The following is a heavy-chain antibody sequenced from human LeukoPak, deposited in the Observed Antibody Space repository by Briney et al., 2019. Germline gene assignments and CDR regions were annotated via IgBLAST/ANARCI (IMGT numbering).Heavy chain of an antibody. CDR3: ARVVAPIAVAGHYFDY. Sequence: ASVKVSCKASGYTFTSYGISWVRQAPGQGLEWMGWISAYNGNTNYAQKLQGRVTMTTDTSTSTAYMELRSLRSDNTAVYYCARVVAPIAVAGHYFDYWGQGTLVTVSS. CDR2: ISAYNGNT. J-gene: IGHJ4*02. V-gene: IGHV1-18*01. D-gene: IGHD6-19*01. CDR1: GYTFTSYG.